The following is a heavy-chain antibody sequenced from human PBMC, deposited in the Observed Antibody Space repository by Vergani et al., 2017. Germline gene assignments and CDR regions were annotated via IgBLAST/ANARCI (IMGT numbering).Heavy chain of an antibody. Sequence: QVQLVQSGAEVKKPGASVKVSCKASGYTFTGYYMHWVRQAPGQGLEWMGWINPNSGSTSYAQKFQGRVTMTRDTSTSTVYMELSSLRSEDTAVYYCARDLPTGYSSSWSGGMDVWGQGTTVTVSS. CDR3: ARDLPTGYSSSWSGGMDV. CDR1: GYTFTGYY. CDR2: INPNSGST. J-gene: IGHJ6*02. D-gene: IGHD6-13*01. V-gene: IGHV1-46*01.